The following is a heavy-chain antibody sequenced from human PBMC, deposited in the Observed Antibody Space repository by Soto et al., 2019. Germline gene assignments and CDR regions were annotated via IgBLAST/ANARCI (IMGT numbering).Heavy chain of an antibody. CDR3: ARDSYYGMDV. CDR2: INAGNGNT. Sequence: GPVKGSCKASGYTLTSYAMHLVRQAPGQRLEWMGWINAGNGNTKYSQKFQGRVTITRDTSASTAYMELSSLRSEDTAVYYCARDSYYGMDVWGQGTTVTVSS. V-gene: IGHV1-3*01. CDR1: GYTLTSYA. J-gene: IGHJ6*02.